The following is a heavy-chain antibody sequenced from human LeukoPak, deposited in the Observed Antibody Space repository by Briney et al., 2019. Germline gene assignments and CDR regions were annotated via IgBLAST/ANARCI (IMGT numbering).Heavy chain of an antibody. D-gene: IGHD2-15*01. CDR1: GYTFTSYA. J-gene: IGHJ3*02. CDR2: INAGNGNT. Sequence: ASVTVSCKASGYTFTSYAMHWVRQAPGQGLEWMGWINAGNGNTKYSQKFQGRVTITRDTSASTAYMELSSLRSEDTAVYYCARDSVRGISAFDIWGQGTMVTVSS. CDR3: ARDSVRGISAFDI. V-gene: IGHV1-3*01.